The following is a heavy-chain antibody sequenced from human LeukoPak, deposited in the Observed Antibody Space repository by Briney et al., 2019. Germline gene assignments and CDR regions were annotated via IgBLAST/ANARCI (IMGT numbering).Heavy chain of an antibody. V-gene: IGHV4-39*01. J-gene: IGHJ4*02. CDR1: GGSISSSSYY. CDR3: ARSIMITFGGVIPHYFDY. CDR2: IYYSGST. Sequence: SETLSLTCTVSGGSISSSSYYWGWIRQPPGKGLEWIGSIYYSGSTYYNPSLKSRVTISVDSSKNQFSLKLSSVTAADTAVRYCARSIMITFGGVIPHYFDYWGQGTLVTVSS. D-gene: IGHD3-16*02.